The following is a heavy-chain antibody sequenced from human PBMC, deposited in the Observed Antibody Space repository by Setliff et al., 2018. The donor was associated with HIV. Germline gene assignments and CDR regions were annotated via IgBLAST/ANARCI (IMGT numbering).Heavy chain of an antibody. J-gene: IGHJ6*03. CDR1: GYTFTGYY. CDR3: ATWGGSPDGYFYYYMDV. D-gene: IGHD1-26*01. Sequence: ASVKVSCKASGYTFTGYYIHWVRRAPGQGLEWMGRSNPSSGGTNYAPKFQGRVTMTRDKSISTAYMELSRLRSDDTAVYYCATWGGSPDGYFYYYMDVWCKGTTVTVSS. CDR2: SNPSSGGT. V-gene: IGHV1-2*06.